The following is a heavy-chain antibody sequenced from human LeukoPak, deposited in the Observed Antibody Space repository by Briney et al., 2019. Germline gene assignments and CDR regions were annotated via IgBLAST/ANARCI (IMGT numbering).Heavy chain of an antibody. CDR2: IWYDGSNK. CDR1: GFTFSSYG. CDR3: AREGYYGSGSPPSLYFDY. V-gene: IGHV3-33*01. J-gene: IGHJ4*02. D-gene: IGHD3-10*01. Sequence: ALRLSCAASGFTFSSYGMHWVRQAPGKGLEWVAVIWYDGSNKYYADSVKGRFTISRDNSRSTLYLQMNSLRPEDTAIYYCAREGYYGSGSPPSLYFDYWGQGTLVTVSS.